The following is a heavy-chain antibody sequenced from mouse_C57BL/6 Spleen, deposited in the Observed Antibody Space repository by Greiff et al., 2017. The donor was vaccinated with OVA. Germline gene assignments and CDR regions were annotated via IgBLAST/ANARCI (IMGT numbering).Heavy chain of an antibody. CDR3: ARTAQAYFDY. D-gene: IGHD3-2*02. V-gene: IGHV1-50*01. J-gene: IGHJ2*01. CDR2: IDPSDSYT. Sequence: VQLQQSGAELVKPGASVKLSCKASGYTFTSYWMQWVKQRPGQGLEWIGEIDPSDSYTNYNQKFKGKATLTVDTSSSTAYMQLSSLTSEDSAVYYCARTAQAYFDYWGQGTTLTVSS. CDR1: GYTFTSYW.